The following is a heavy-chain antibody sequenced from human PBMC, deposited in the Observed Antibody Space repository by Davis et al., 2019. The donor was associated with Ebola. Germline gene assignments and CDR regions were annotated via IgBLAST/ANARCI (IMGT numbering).Heavy chain of an antibody. CDR2: IHYSGST. CDR1: GGSISSGGYY. CDR3: ARGKYYYGMDV. J-gene: IGHJ6*02. Sequence: MPSETLSLTCTVSGGSISSGGYYWSWIRQHPGKGLEWIGYIHYSGSTNYNPSLKSRVTISVDTSKNQFSLKLSSVTAADTAVYYCARGKYYYGMDVWGQGTTVTVSS. V-gene: IGHV4-61*08.